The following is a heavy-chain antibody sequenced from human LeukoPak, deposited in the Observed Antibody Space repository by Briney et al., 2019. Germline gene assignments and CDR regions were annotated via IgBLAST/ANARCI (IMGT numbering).Heavy chain of an antibody. Sequence: ASVKVSCKASGGTFSSYAISWVRQAPGQGLEWMGGIIPIIGTANYAQKFQGRVTITADESTSTAYMELSSLRSEDTAVYYCARAPRGIAAAGTLDYWGQGTLVTVSS. CDR3: ARAPRGIAAAGTLDY. D-gene: IGHD6-13*01. J-gene: IGHJ4*02. CDR1: GGTFSSYA. CDR2: IIPIIGTA. V-gene: IGHV1-69*13.